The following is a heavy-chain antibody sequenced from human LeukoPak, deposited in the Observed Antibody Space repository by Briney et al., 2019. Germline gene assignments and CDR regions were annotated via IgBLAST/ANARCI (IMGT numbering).Heavy chain of an antibody. CDR3: ARDRKFTVTPRRDYYYYYMDV. CDR1: GGSISSYY. CDR2: IYYSGST. D-gene: IGHD4-17*01. Sequence: PSETLSLTCTVSGGSISSYYWSWLRQPPGKGLEWIGYIYYSGSTNYNPSLKSRVTISVDTSKNQFSLKLSSVTAADTAVYYCARDRKFTVTPRRDYYYYYMDVWGKGTTVTVSS. J-gene: IGHJ6*03. V-gene: IGHV4-59*01.